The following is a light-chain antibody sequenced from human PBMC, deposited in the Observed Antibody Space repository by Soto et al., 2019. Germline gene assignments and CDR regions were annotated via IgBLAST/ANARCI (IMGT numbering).Light chain of an antibody. V-gene: IGKV1-5*01. CDR1: QSIGVW. CDR3: QQYDVDSGT. CDR2: DAS. J-gene: IGKJ1*01. Sequence: DIQMTQSPSTLSSFVGDRVTITCRASQSIGVWLAWYQQKPGKAPKLLIYDASNLQTGVPSRFSGSGSGTVFTLTISSLQPDDFATYYCQQYDVDSGTFGQGTKVDIK.